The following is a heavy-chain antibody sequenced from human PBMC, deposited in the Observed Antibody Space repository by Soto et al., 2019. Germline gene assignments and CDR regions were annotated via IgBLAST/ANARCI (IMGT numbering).Heavy chain of an antibody. D-gene: IGHD3-3*01. Sequence: PGGSLRLSCAASGFTFSDYYMSWIRQAPGKGLEWVSYISSSGSTIYYADSVKGRFTISRDNAKNSLYLQMNSLRAEDTAVYYCARDGLVLGYYDFWSGPSYDAFDIWGQGTMVTVSS. CDR3: ARDGLVLGYYDFWSGPSYDAFDI. J-gene: IGHJ3*02. V-gene: IGHV3-11*01. CDR1: GFTFSDYY. CDR2: ISSSGSTI.